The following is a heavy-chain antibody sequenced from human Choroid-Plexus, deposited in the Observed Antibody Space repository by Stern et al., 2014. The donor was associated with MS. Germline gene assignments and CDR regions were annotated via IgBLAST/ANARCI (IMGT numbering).Heavy chain of an antibody. Sequence: QVQLVQSGGGVVQPGRPLRLSCVASGFTLGSCAMHWVRQAPGKGMEWVAGVSYDGSNKYYADSLKGRFTISRDNSQNTLYMQMSSLRPEDTAVYYCAKDRQYLTYFFDHWGQGSLVTVSS. CDR2: VSYDGSNK. V-gene: IGHV3-30*18. J-gene: IGHJ5*02. D-gene: IGHD2/OR15-2a*01. CDR1: GFTLGSCA. CDR3: AKDRQYLTYFFDH.